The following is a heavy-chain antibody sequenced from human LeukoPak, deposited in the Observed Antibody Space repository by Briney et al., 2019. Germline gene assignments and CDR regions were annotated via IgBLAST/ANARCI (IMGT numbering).Heavy chain of an antibody. CDR1: GGSISSYY. J-gene: IGHJ4*02. CDR3: ARHTYYYDSSGYAFDY. Sequence: SGTLSLTCTVSGGSISSYYWSWIRQPPGKGLEWIGYIYYSGSTNYNPSLKSRVTISVDTSKNQFSLKLSSVTAADTAVYYCARHTYYYDSSGYAFDYWGQGTLVTASS. D-gene: IGHD3-22*01. CDR2: IYYSGST. V-gene: IGHV4-59*08.